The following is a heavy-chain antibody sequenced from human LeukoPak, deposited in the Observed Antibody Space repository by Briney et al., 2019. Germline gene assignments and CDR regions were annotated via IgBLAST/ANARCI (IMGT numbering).Heavy chain of an antibody. Sequence: GGSLRLSCAASGFTFSSYAMRWVRQAPGKGLERVSAISGSGGSTYYADSVKGRFTISRDNSKNTLYLQMNSLRAEDTAVYYCAKWGPAKYCSSTSCYTRGFDYWGQGTLVTVSS. CDR2: ISGSGGST. CDR1: GFTFSSYA. D-gene: IGHD2-2*02. V-gene: IGHV3-23*01. CDR3: AKWGPAKYCSSTSCYTRGFDY. J-gene: IGHJ4*02.